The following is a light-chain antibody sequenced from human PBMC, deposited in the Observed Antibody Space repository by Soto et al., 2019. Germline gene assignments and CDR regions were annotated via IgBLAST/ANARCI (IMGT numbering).Light chain of an antibody. J-gene: IGKJ4*01. CDR2: EVS. CDR1: QTVSSS. Sequence: EIVLTQSPATLSLSPGERATLSGSASQTVSSSLAWYQQKPGQAPRLLIYEVSNRATGIPARFSGSGSGADFTLTISSLEPGDFALYYCQQHINWPLTFGGGTKVDIK. V-gene: IGKV3-11*01. CDR3: QQHINWPLT.